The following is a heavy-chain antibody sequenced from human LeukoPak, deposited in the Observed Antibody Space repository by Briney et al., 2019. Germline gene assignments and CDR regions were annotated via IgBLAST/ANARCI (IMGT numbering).Heavy chain of an antibody. CDR1: GGSFSGYY. J-gene: IGHJ4*02. D-gene: IGHD2-2*01. Sequence: PSETLSLTCAVYGGSFSGYYWSWIRHPPGKGLEWIGEINHSGSTNYNPCRKSRVTISVDTSKNQFSLKLSSVTAADTAVYSCARGPRRYCSSTSCTYYFDYWGQGTLVTVSS. V-gene: IGHV4-34*01. CDR3: ARGPRRYCSSTSCTYYFDY. CDR2: INHSGST.